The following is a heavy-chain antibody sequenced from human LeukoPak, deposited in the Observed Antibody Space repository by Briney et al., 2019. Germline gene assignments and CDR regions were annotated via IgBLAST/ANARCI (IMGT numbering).Heavy chain of an antibody. CDR2: IRSKPNNYAT. D-gene: IGHD4/OR15-4a*01. Sequence: PAGSLTLSCAAPGFTFSDSAFHWVRQASGKGLQWVGRIRSKPNNYATAYTASVKGRFTISRDDSKNTAYLQMNSLNTEDTAMYYCTRHLIGATPFDYWGQGTLVSVSS. CDR3: TRHLIGATPFDY. J-gene: IGHJ4*02. V-gene: IGHV3-73*01. CDR1: GFTFSDSA.